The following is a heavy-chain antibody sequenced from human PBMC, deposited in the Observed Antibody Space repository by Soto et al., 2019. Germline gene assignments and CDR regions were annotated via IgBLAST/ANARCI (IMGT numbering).Heavy chain of an antibody. D-gene: IGHD5-18*01. CDR2: INSDGSST. CDR1: GFTFSSYW. V-gene: IGHV3-74*01. CDR3: AREEAQLWLPPHFDY. Sequence: GGSLRLSCAASGFTFSSYWMHWVRQAPGKGLVWVSRINSDGSSTSYADSVKGRFTISRDNAKNTLYLQMNRLRAEDTAVYYCAREEAQLWLPPHFDYWGQGTLVTVSS. J-gene: IGHJ4*02.